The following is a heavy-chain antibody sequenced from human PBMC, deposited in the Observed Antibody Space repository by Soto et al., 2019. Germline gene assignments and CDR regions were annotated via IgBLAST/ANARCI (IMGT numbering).Heavy chain of an antibody. V-gene: IGHV3-73*01. J-gene: IGHJ4*02. D-gene: IGHD4-17*01. CDR3: TRLVSGATVVTGY. Sequence: GGSLRLSCAASGFTFSGSAMHWVRQASGKGLEWVGRIRSKANSYATAYAASVKGRFTISRDDSKNTAYLQMNSLKTEDTAVYYCTRLVSGATVVTGYGGQGTLVTVS. CDR1: GFTFSGSA. CDR2: IRSKANSYAT.